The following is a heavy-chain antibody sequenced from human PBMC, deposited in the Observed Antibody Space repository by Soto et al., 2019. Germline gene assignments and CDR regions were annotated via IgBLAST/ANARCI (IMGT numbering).Heavy chain of an antibody. V-gene: IGHV3-30*18. D-gene: IGHD2-8*02. Sequence: PGGSLRLSCAASGFSFTTYGMHWVRQAPGKGLEWVGFISYDGDNKFYADSVKGRFTISRDNSKSTLYLQMNSLRTEDSTVYYCAKDFCTSASCYGFYYYFHGMDVWGQGTTVTVSS. CDR3: AKDFCTSASCYGFYYYFHGMDV. CDR1: GFSFTTYG. J-gene: IGHJ6*02. CDR2: ISYDGDNK.